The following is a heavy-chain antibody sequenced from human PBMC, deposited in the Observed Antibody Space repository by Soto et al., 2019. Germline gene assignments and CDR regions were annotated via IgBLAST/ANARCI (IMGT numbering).Heavy chain of an antibody. CDR1: GFTFSSYS. D-gene: IGHD2-15*01. CDR2: ISSSSSYI. V-gene: IGHV3-21*01. CDR3: ARRMEYGGNFFDY. Sequence: PGGSLRLSCAASGFTFSSYSMNWVRQAPGKGLEWVSSISSSSSYIYYADSVKGRFTISRDNAKNSLYLQMNSLRAEDTAVYYCARRMEYGGNFFDYWGQGTLVTVSS. J-gene: IGHJ4*02.